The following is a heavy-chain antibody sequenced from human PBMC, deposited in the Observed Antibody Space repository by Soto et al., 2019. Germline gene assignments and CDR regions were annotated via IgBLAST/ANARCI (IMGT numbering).Heavy chain of an antibody. V-gene: IGHV4-38-2*01. D-gene: IGHD2-2*01. CDR2: LYHIGST. CDR3: RSSTSCYDESCVDV. CDR1: GYSISSGNY. Sequence: ASETLSLTCAVSGYSISSGNYWAWIRQPPGRGLEWIGSLYHIGSTHYNTSLKSRVTISVDTSKNHFSLELSSVTAADTAIYYCRSSTSCYDESCVDVWGQGTMVTVSS. J-gene: IGHJ6*02.